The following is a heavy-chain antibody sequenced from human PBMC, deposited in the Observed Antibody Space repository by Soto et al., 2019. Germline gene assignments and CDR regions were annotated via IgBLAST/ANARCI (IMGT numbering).Heavy chain of an antibody. D-gene: IGHD4-17*01. CDR3: ARDATVTPYYFDY. J-gene: IGHJ4*02. V-gene: IGHV4-34*01. Sequence: SETLSLTCAVYGGSFSGYYWSWIRQPPGKGLEWIGEINHSGSTNYNPSLKSRVTISVDTSKNQFSLKLSSVTAADTAVYYCARDATVTPYYFDYWGQGTLVTVSS. CDR2: INHSGST. CDR1: GGSFSGYY.